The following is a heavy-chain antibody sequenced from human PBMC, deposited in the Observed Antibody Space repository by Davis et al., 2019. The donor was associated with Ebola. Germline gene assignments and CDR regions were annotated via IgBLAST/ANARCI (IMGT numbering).Heavy chain of an antibody. D-gene: IGHD4-23*01. CDR1: GFTFSSYA. CDR3: ARDSTTVVSQKQFDY. V-gene: IGHV3-23*01. J-gene: IGHJ4*02. CDR2: ISGSGGST. Sequence: PGGSLRLSCTASGFTFSSYAMSWVRQAPGKGLEWVSAISGSGGSTYYADSVKGRFTISRDNAKNSLYLQMNSLRDEDTAVYYCARDSTTVVSQKQFDYWGQGTLVTVSS.